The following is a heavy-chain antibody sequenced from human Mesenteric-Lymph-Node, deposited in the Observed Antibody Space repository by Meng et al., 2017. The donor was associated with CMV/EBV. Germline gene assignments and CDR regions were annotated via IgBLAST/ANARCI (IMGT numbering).Heavy chain of an antibody. D-gene: IGHD2-21*01. J-gene: IGHJ4*02. CDR1: GFTFSSYS. Sequence: GGSLRLSCAGSGFTFSSYSMNWVRQSSGKGLEWVSYISGSNSAIYYAHSVKGRFTISRDNAKNSLYLQMDSLRAEGTAVYYCARAPCGGDCYFDYWGQGTLVTVSS. V-gene: IGHV3-48*04. CDR3: ARAPCGGDCYFDY. CDR2: ISGSNSAI.